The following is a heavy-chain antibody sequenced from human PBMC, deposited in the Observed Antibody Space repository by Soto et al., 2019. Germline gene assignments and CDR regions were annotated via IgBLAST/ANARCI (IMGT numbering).Heavy chain of an antibody. V-gene: IGHV3-7*05. J-gene: IGHJ5*02. CDR2: IKQDGSEK. CDR3: ALEDIVVVPVS. Sequence: GGSLRLSCAASGFTFSSYWMSWVRQAPGKGLEWVANIKQDGSEKYYVDSVKGRSTISRDNAKNSLYLQMNSLRAEDTAVYYCALEDIVVVPVSWGQGTLVTVSS. D-gene: IGHD2-2*01. CDR1: GFTFSSYW.